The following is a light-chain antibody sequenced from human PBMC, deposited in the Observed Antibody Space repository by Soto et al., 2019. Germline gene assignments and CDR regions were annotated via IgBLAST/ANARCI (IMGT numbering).Light chain of an antibody. CDR1: QTISSY. CDR3: QQTFRTPHT. Sequence: DIQMTKSPASLSASVGDRVTITCRASQTISSYLKWYQQKAGAAPKLLLYSAFTLQSGVPSRFSGSGFGTDYTLTISRLQPADFAVYYCQQTFRTPHTFGQGTKLDIK. J-gene: IGKJ2*01. CDR2: SAF. V-gene: IGKV1-39*01.